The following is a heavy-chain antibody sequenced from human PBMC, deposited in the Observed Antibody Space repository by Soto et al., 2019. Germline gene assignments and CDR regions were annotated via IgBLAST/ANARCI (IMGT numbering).Heavy chain of an antibody. J-gene: IGHJ4*02. V-gene: IGHV1-18*01. CDR1: GYTLTSYG. CDR3: ERRMGSGFVDY. Sequence: ASVKVSCKASGYTLTSYGISWVRQAPGQGLEWMGWINTHNGNTNYAQMLQGRVTMTTDTSTSTAYLELRSLTSDDTAMYYCERRMGSGFVDYWGQGTLVTVSS. D-gene: IGHD3-10*01. CDR2: INTHNGNT.